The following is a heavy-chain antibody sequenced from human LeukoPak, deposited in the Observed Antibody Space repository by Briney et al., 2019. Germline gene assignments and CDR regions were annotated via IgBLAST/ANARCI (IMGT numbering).Heavy chain of an antibody. D-gene: IGHD3-10*01. J-gene: IGHJ5*02. CDR2: ISSASNTI. V-gene: IGHV3-48*01. Sequence: GGSLRLSCAASGFTFSSYSMNWVRQAPGKGLEWVSYISSASNTIYYADSVKGRFTISRDNAKNSLYLQMNSLRAEDTAMNYCARDGWFGDNNWFDPWGQGTLVTVSS. CDR3: ARDGWFGDNNWFDP. CDR1: GFTFSSYS.